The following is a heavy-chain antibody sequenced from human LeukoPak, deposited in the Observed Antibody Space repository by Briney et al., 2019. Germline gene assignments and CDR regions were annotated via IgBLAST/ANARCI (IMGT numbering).Heavy chain of an antibody. CDR1: GGTFSSYA. D-gene: IGHD6-13*01. V-gene: IGHV1-69*05. CDR3: ARDPPYSSSYYYYGMDV. CDR2: IIPIFGTA. Sequence: SVKVSCKASGGTFSSYAISRVRQAPGQGLEWMGGIIPIFGTANYAQKFQGRVTMTTDTSTSTAYMELRSLRSDDTAVYYCARDPPYSSSYYYYGMDVWGQGTTVTVSS. J-gene: IGHJ6*02.